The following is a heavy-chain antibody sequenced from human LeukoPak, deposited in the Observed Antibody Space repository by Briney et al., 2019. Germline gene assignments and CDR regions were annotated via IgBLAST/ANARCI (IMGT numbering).Heavy chain of an antibody. CDR2: LYKGGDT. J-gene: IGHJ3*02. CDR1: GASIGSFY. CDR3: ARGLVPTAEGFYAFDI. V-gene: IGHV4-4*07. Sequence: SETLSLTCSVSGASIGSFYWSWIRQPAGRGLEWIGRLYKGGDTNYSPSLRSRVTVSADTAKNQFSLIVSSVTAADTAMYYCARGLVPTAEGFYAFDIWGHGTMVTVSS. D-gene: IGHD2-2*01.